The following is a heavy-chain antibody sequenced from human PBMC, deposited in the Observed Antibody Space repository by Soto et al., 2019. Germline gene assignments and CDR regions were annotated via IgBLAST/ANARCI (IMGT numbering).Heavy chain of an antibody. CDR2: IYDSGVT. V-gene: IGHV4-30-4*08. Sequence: PSETLSRTCSVSGAVVTSGGNYWSWVREAAGKGLEWLGYIYDSGVTSYTPALKSRVTLSLDRPNNKVALKLRSVTAADTAVYFCDRDIAHGYTGNFWGHGTLVTLSS. J-gene: IGHJ4*01. CDR1: GAVVTSGGNY. D-gene: IGHD5-18*01. CDR3: DRDIAHGYTGNF.